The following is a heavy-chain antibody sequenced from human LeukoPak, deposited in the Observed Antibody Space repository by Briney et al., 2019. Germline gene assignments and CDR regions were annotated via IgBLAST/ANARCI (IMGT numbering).Heavy chain of an antibody. J-gene: IGHJ4*02. CDR3: ATHSSGWSSYHY. D-gene: IGHD6-19*01. CDR2: ISGSGGST. V-gene: IGHV3-23*01. CDR1: GFTFSSYA. Sequence: PGGSLRLSCAASGFTFSSYAMSWVRQAPGKGLEWVSAISGSGGSTYYADSVKGRFTISRDNSKNTLYLRMNSLRAEDTAVYYCATHSSGWSSYHYWGQGTLVTVSS.